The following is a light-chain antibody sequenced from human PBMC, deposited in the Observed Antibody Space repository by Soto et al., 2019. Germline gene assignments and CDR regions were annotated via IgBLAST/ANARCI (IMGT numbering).Light chain of an antibody. J-gene: IGKJ1*01. CDR3: QQYNNWPRT. CDR2: GAS. Sequence: EIVLTQSPGILSFSPGERATLSCRASQSVSSNLAWYQQKPGQAPRLLIYGASTRATGIPARFSGSGSGTEFTLTISSLQSEDFAVYYCQQYNNWPRTFGQGTKVDIK. CDR1: QSVSSN. V-gene: IGKV3-15*01.